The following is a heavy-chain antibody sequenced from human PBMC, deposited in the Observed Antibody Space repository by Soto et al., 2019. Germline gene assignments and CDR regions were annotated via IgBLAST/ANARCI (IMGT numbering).Heavy chain of an antibody. D-gene: IGHD5-18*01. CDR1: GFTFSTYA. CDR3: AKSAEYNYVDY. J-gene: IGHJ4*02. V-gene: IGHV3-23*01. Sequence: GGSLRLSCAASGFTFSTYAMKWVRQAPGKGVEWASGITATGSGTYYADSVKGRFTISRDNSKNTLYLQMNSLTAEDTAVYYCAKSAEYNYVDYWGQGTLVTVS. CDR2: ITATGSGT.